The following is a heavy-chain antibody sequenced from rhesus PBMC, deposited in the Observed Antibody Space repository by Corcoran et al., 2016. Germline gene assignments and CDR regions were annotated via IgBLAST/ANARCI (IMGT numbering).Heavy chain of an antibody. J-gene: IGHJ3*01. CDR3: ARTDSSGWDAFDF. Sequence: QVQVQESGPGLVKPSETLPLTCVVSGASIRSNYWSWIRQPPRKGLEWIGYIYGGSGCSRYNHSLKSPVTSSKDTSKNQFSLRRSTVTAADTAVYYCARTDSSGWDAFDFWGQGLRVTVSS. CDR2: IYGGSGCS. D-gene: IGHD6-31*01. V-gene: IGHV4-147*01. CDR1: GASIRSNY.